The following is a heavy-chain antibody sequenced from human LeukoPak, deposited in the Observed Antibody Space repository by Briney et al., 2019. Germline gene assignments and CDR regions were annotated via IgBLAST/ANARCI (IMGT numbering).Heavy chain of an antibody. CDR1: GGSFSGYY. Sequence: KPSETLSLTCAVYGGSFSGYYWSWIRQPPGKGLEWIGEINHSGSTNYNPSLKSRVTTSVDTSKNQFSLKLSSVTAADTAVYYCARATTVTYNWFDPWGQGTLVTVSS. V-gene: IGHV4-34*01. J-gene: IGHJ5*02. CDR2: INHSGST. CDR3: ARATTVTYNWFDP. D-gene: IGHD4-11*01.